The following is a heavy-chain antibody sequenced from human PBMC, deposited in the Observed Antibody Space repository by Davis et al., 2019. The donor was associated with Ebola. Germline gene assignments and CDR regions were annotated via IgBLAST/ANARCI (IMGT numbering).Heavy chain of an antibody. V-gene: IGHV3-23*01. CDR3: AKGNQAGYPTTFDY. Sequence: GESLKISCAASGFTFSNCAMSWVRQAPGEGLQWVSSISDSGGSTYYADSVKGRFTISRDNSKNTLYLQMNSLRAEDTAIYYCAKGNQAGYPTTFDYWGQGTLVTVSS. CDR2: ISDSGGST. J-gene: IGHJ4*02. CDR1: GFTFSNCA. D-gene: IGHD3-9*01.